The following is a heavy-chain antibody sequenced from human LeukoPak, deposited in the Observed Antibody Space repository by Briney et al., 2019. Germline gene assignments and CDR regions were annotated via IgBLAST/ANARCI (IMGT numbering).Heavy chain of an antibody. D-gene: IGHD6-19*01. CDR1: GFTFSSYG. CDR2: IWYDGSNK. CDR3: AKTNQQWLVQGAFDI. J-gene: IGHJ3*02. V-gene: IGHV3-30*02. Sequence: PGGSLRLSCAASGFTFSSYGMHWVRQAPGKGLEWVAVIWYDGSNKYYADSVKGRFTISRDNSKNTLYLQMNSLRAEDTAVYYCAKTNQQWLVQGAFDIWGQGTMVTVSS.